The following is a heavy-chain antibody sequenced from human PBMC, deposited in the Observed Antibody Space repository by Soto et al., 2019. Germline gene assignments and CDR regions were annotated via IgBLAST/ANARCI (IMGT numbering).Heavy chain of an antibody. Sequence: PSETLSLTCTVSGGSISSGDYYWSWIRQPPGKGLEWIGYIYHSGSTYYNPSLKSRVTISVDRSKNQFSLKLSSVTAADTAVYYCASSASGSYYGGYFQHWGQGTLVTVSS. V-gene: IGHV4-30-2*01. CDR3: ASSASGSYYGGYFQH. CDR1: GGSISSGDYY. CDR2: IYHSGST. J-gene: IGHJ1*01. D-gene: IGHD1-26*01.